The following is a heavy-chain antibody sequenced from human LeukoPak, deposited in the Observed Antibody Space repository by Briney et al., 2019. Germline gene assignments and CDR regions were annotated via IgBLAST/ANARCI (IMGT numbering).Heavy chain of an antibody. J-gene: IGHJ4*02. CDR2: ISGSGDNT. CDR3: AKSQVTGWYDFDY. V-gene: IGHV3-23*01. CDR1: GFTFSSFA. Sequence: GGSLRLSCAASGFTFSSFAMTWVRQAPGKGLEWVSGISGSGDNTYYADSVKGQFTISRDNSKSTLNLQMNSLRPEDTAVYYCAKSQVTGWYDFDYWGQGTLVIVSS. D-gene: IGHD6-19*01.